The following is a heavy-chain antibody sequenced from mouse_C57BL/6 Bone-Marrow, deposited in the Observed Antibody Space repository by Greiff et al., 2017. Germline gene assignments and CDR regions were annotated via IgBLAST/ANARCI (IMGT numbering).Heavy chain of an antibody. CDR1: GYTFTSYW. J-gene: IGHJ2*01. V-gene: IGHV1-50*01. CDR2: IDPSDSDT. CDR3: AREGYPFYY. Sequence: VQLQQPGAELVKPGASVKLSCKASGYTFTSYWMPWVKQRPGQGLEWIGEIDPSDSDTNSNTKFKGKATLTVDTSSSTADMQLSSLTSEDSAVYYCAREGYPFYYWGQGTTLTVSS.